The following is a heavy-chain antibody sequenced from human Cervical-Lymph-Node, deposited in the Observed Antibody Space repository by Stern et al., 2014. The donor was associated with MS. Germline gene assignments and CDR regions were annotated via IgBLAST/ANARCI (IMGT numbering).Heavy chain of an antibody. D-gene: IGHD5-18*01. Sequence: QVQLQESGPGLVKPSETLSLTCTVSGGSISSSSYYWGWIRQPPGKGLEWIGSIYYSGSTYYNPSLKSRVTISVDTSKNQFSLKLSSVTAADTAVYYCARIPPNEYSYGYPFDYWGQGTLVTVSS. CDR3: ARIPPNEYSYGYPFDY. CDR2: IYYSGST. V-gene: IGHV4-39*01. CDR1: GGSISSSSYY. J-gene: IGHJ4*02.